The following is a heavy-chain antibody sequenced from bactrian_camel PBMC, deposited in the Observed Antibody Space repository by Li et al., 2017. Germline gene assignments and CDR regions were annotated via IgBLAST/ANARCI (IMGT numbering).Heavy chain of an antibody. Sequence: QVQLVESGGDSVHAGGSLRLSCEGTGYDKPNYCMGWYRQAPGKEREGVAAIHTRGSSTCYGDAVKGRVTISQEKSNNTVYLTINNAKPGDTAMYYCAIVTFCQGSICCRLGDLNKFNYWARGTQVTVS. CDR3: AIVTFCQGSICCRLGDLNKFNY. CDR2: IHTRGSST. V-gene: IGHV3S1*01. CDR1: GYDKPNYC. D-gene: IGHD1*01. J-gene: IGHJ4*01.